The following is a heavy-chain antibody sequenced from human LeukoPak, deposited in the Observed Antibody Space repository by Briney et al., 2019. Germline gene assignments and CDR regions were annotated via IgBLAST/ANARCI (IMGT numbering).Heavy chain of an antibody. D-gene: IGHD3-22*01. V-gene: IGHV1-18*01. Sequence: GASVKVSCKASGYTFTSYDINWVQQAPGQGLEWIGWISAYNGNTNYAQKLQGRVTMTTDTSTSTAYMELRSLRSDDTAVYYCARVQHRYYYDSSGVNDYWGQGTLVTVSS. CDR2: ISAYNGNT. J-gene: IGHJ4*02. CDR3: ARVQHRYYYDSSGVNDY. CDR1: GYTFTSYD.